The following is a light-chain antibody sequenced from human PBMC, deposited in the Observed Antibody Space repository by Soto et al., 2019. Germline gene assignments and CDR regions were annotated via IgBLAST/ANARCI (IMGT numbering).Light chain of an antibody. V-gene: IGKV1-9*01. CDR2: GAS. J-gene: IGKJ3*01. Sequence: IQLTQSPSTLSPSIGDRFTITHLASQGIINYLAWYQQIPGKAPKLLIYGASTLQGGVPSRFSGSGSGTDFTLTVSSMQPEDLATYYCQQLFMYPPTFGPGTKVDIK. CDR1: QGIINY. CDR3: QQLFMYPPT.